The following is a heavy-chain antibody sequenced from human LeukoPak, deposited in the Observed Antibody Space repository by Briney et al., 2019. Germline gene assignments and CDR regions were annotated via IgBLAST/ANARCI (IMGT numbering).Heavy chain of an antibody. CDR3: AREYSSTHYYYYMDV. J-gene: IGHJ6*03. V-gene: IGHV3-20*04. CDR2: INWNGGST. D-gene: IGHD6-13*01. Sequence: GGSLRLSCAASGFTFDDYGMSWVRQAPGKGLEWVSGINWNGGSTGYADSVKGRFTISRDNAKNSLYLQMNSLRAEDTALYYCAREYSSTHYYYYMDVWGKGTTVTVSS. CDR1: GFTFDDYG.